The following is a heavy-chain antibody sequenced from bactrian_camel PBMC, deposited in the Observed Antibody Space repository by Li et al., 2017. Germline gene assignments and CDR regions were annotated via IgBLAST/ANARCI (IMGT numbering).Heavy chain of an antibody. D-gene: IGHD8*01. CDR2: IMDSHGTT. J-gene: IGHJ4*01. CDR1: GLTLDGHA. Sequence: DVQLVESGGGLVQAGGSLRLSCTISGLTLDGHALAWFRQAPGKEREGVASIMDSHGTTYYPNSVKGRFTISRGNTKKTVYLQMNSLEPEDTGMYYCAAQVPFGGNWKAQHDYNYWGQGTQVTVS. CDR3: AAQVPFGGNWKAQHDYNY. V-gene: IGHV3S66*01.